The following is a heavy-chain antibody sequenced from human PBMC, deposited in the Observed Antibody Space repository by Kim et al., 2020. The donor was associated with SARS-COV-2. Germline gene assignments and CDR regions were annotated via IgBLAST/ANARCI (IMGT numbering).Heavy chain of an antibody. Sequence: GGSLRLSCAASGFTFSSYGMHWVRQAPGKGLEWVAVISYDGSNKYYADSVKGRFTISRDNSKNTLYLQMNSLRAEDTAVYYCAKGDRGYSYGYYYYYMDV. J-gene: IGHJ6*03. CDR3: AKGDRGYSYGYYYYYMDV. V-gene: IGHV3-30*18. CDR2: ISYDGSNK. CDR1: GFTFSSYG. D-gene: IGHD5-18*01.